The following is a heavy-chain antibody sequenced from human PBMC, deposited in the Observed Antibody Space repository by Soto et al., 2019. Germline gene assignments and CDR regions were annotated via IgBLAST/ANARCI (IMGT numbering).Heavy chain of an antibody. V-gene: IGHV1-8*01. D-gene: IGHD6-13*01. J-gene: IGHJ5*02. CDR1: GYTFTSYD. CDR3: ARSSRRSSSWYNWFDP. Sequence: QVQLVQSGAEVKKPGASVKVSCKASGYTFTSYDINWVRQATGQGLEWMGWMNPNNGNTGYAQKFQGRVTMTRNTSISTAYMELSSLRSEDTAVYYCARSSRRSSSWYNWFDPWGQGTLVTVSS. CDR2: MNPNNGNT.